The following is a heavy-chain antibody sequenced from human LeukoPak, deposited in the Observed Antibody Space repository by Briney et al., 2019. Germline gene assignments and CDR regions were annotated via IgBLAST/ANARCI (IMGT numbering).Heavy chain of an antibody. V-gene: IGHV4-59*05. Sequence: SETLSLTCTVSGGSISSYYWSWIRQPAGKGPEWIGSIYYTGNTWYNPSLKSRVTISEDMSKNQFFLKLSSVTAADTAVYYCVRHPSSGSHYWGQGILVTVSS. CDR1: GGSISSYY. J-gene: IGHJ4*02. CDR3: VRHPSSGSHY. D-gene: IGHD1-26*01. CDR2: IYYTGNT.